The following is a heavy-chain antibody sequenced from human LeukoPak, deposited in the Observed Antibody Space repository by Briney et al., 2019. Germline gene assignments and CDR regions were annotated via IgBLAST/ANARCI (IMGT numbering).Heavy chain of an antibody. CDR2: KNPNSGNT. CDR1: GYTFTSYD. J-gene: IGHJ4*02. Sequence: GASVKVSCKASGYTFTSYDINWVRQATGQGLEWMGWKNPNSGNTGYAQKFQGRVTMTRNTSISTAYMELSSLRSEDTAVYYCARGPLTYYYDSSGYYGVYWGQGTLVTVSS. D-gene: IGHD3-22*01. CDR3: ARGPLTYYYDSSGYYGVY. V-gene: IGHV1-8*01.